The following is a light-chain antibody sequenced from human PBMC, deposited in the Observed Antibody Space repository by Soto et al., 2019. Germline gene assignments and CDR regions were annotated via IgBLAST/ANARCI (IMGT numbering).Light chain of an antibody. Sequence: EIVLTQSPGTLSLSPGDEATLSCKASQAVTSKFLAWYQQKPGQPPRLLILGASTRATGIADRFSGRGSGTDFTLTISRLEPEDFAVYYCQQYGDSLLPFGGGTRWIS. V-gene: IGKV3-20*01. CDR2: GAS. J-gene: IGKJ4*01. CDR1: QAVTSKF. CDR3: QQYGDSLLP.